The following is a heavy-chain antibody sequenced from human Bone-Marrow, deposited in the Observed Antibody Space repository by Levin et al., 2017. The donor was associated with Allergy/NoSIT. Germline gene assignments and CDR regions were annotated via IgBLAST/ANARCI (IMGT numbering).Heavy chain of an antibody. V-gene: IGHV3-30*18. D-gene: IGHD6-6*01. CDR1: GFTFSNYG. CDR2: ISFDGSNK. Sequence: GESLKISCAASGFTFSNYGIHWVRQAPGKGLEWVAIISFDGSNKYYADSVKGRFTISRDNSKNALYLQINSLRAEDTALYYCAKIEYSSSSEGGDFDYWGQGTLVTVSS. J-gene: IGHJ4*02. CDR3: AKIEYSSSSEGGDFDY.